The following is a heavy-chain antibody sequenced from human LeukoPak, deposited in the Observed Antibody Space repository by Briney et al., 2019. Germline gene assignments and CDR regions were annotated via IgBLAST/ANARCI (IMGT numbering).Heavy chain of an antibody. CDR1: GGSISSGGYY. D-gene: IGHD2-15*01. V-gene: IGHV4-31*03. CDR3: ARDQGGYSYFDI. Sequence: PSETLSLTCTVSGGSISSGGYYWSWIRQHPGKGLEWIGYIYYSGSTYYNPSLKSRVTISVDTSKNQFSLKLTSVTAADTAVYYCARDQGGYSYFDIWGQGTMVTVSS. CDR2: IYYSGST. J-gene: IGHJ3*02.